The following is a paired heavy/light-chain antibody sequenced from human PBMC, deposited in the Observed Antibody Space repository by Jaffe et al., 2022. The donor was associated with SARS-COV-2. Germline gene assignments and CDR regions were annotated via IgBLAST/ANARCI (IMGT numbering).Light chain of an antibody. CDR1: QSVSSNY. Sequence: EIVLTQSPGTLSLSPGEGATLSCRASQSVSSNYLAWYQQKPGQAPRLLIYGASSRATGIPDRFSGSGSGTDFTLTISRLEPEDFAVYYCQQYGGSSRTFGQGTKVEAK. CDR2: GAS. V-gene: IGKV3-20*01. J-gene: IGKJ1*01. CDR3: QQYGGSSRT.
Heavy chain of an antibody. Sequence: EVQVVESGGGLVQPGGSLSLSCAASGFTFDNYAMSWVRQAPGKGLEWVSTISGSGGSTFYADSVKARFTISRDNSKNTLCLQMNSLRAEDTAVYYCARKDTDMNNLDYWGQGTLVTVSS. CDR1: GFTFDNYA. CDR2: ISGSGGST. D-gene: IGHD5-18*01. CDR3: ARKDTDMNNLDY. V-gene: IGHV3-23*04. J-gene: IGHJ4*02.